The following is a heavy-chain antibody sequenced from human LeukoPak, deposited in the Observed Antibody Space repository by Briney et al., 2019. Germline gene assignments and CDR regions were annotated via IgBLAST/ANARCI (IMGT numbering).Heavy chain of an antibody. CDR1: GGSFSGYY. CDR2: INHSGST. D-gene: IGHD3-10*01. Sequence: PSETLSLTCAVYGGSFSGYYWSWIRQPPGKGLEWIGEINHSGSTNYNPSLKSRVTISVDTSKNQFSLKLSSVTAADTAVYYCARDYPPYYWGQGTLVTVSS. V-gene: IGHV4-34*01. CDR3: ARDYPPYY. J-gene: IGHJ4*02.